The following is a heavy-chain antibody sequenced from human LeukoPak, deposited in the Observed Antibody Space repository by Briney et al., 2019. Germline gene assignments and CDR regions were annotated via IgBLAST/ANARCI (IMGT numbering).Heavy chain of an antibody. CDR1: GFTFDDYA. V-gene: IGHV3-9*01. CDR3: AELGITMIGGV. Sequence: PGGSLRLSCAASGFTFDDYAMHWVRQAPGKGLEWVSGISWNSVSIGYADSVKGRFTISRDNAKNSLYLQMNSPRAEDTAVYYCAELGITMIGGVWGKGTTVTISS. D-gene: IGHD3-10*02. J-gene: IGHJ6*04. CDR2: ISWNSVSI.